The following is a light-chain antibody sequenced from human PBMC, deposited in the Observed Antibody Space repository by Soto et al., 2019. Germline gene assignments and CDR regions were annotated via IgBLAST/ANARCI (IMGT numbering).Light chain of an antibody. CDR3: QQYGTSPWA. CDR1: QSVGRNY. Sequence: ELVLTQSPGTLSLSPGERATLSCRASQSVGRNYLAWYQQKPGQAPRILIFAASSRASGIPDRFSGIGSGSAFTLTISRLEPEDFAVYYCQQYGTSPWAFGQGTKVEI. J-gene: IGKJ1*01. V-gene: IGKV3-20*01. CDR2: AAS.